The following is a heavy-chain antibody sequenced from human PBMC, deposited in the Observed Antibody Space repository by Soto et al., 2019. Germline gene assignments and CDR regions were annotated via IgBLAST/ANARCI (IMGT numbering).Heavy chain of an antibody. Sequence: GGSLRLSCAASGFTFSNYGMSWVRQAPGKGLEWVSSITSRSDYIYYADSVRGRFTISRDNAKNSLFLQMNRLRAEDTAVYYCARVDGYTYPNDYWGQGTLVTVSS. CDR2: ITSRSDYI. CDR1: GFTFSNYG. D-gene: IGHD5-12*01. J-gene: IGHJ4*02. CDR3: ARVDGYTYPNDY. V-gene: IGHV3-21*01.